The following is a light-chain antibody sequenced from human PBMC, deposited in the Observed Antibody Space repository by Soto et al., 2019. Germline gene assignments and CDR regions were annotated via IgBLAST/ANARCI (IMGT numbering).Light chain of an antibody. Sequence: QSALTQPRSVSGSPGQSVTISCTGTSSDVGGYNYVSWYLQHPGKAPKLMIYDVSQPPSGVPDRFSGSKSGNTASLTISGLQAEDEAYYYCCSYAGTYTFVFGAGPKLTVL. V-gene: IGLV2-11*01. CDR3: CSYAGTYTFV. J-gene: IGLJ1*01. CDR2: DVS. CDR1: SSDVGGYNY.